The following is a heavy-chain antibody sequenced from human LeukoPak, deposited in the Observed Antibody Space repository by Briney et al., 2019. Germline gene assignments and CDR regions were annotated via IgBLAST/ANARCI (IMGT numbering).Heavy chain of an antibody. J-gene: IGHJ4*02. D-gene: IGHD2-2*01. CDR2: IGADGIRT. CDR1: GFSFSSYA. V-gene: IGHV3-23*01. CDR3: AKDLGIVVVPAAGFFFSSGAIDY. Sequence: GGSLRPSCAGTGFSFSSYAMSWVRQAPGKGLEWVSYIGADGIRTYYADSLRGRFSISRDNSKNTLYLQMNSLRAEDTAVYYCAKDLGIVVVPAAGFFFSSGAIDYWGQGTLVTVSS.